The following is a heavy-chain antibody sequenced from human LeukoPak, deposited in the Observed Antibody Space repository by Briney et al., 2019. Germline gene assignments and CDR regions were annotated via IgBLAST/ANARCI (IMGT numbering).Heavy chain of an antibody. CDR3: ARSDGYGLVGI. CDR2: IYSSGNT. J-gene: IGHJ3*02. Sequence: SETLSLTCSVSGVSISSGSNYWGWIRQPPGKTLEWIGSIYSSGNTYYNPSLKSRVIILVDTAKNHFSLNLTSVTAADTAVYYCARSDGYGLVGIWGQGTMVTVSS. D-gene: IGHD3-10*01. CDR1: GVSISSGSNY. V-gene: IGHV4-39*07.